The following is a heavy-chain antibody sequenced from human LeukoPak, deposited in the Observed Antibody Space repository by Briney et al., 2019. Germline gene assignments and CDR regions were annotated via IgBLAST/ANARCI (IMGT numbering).Heavy chain of an antibody. CDR1: GFTFSRYW. Sequence: GGSLRLSCAASGFTFSRYWMSWVRQAPGKGLEWVANIKGDGSEKHYVDSAKGRFTISRDNSKNTLYLQMNSLRAEDTAVYYCARDFRIAVAGYYGMDVWGQGTTVTVSS. CDR2: IKGDGSEK. V-gene: IGHV3-7*01. J-gene: IGHJ6*02. D-gene: IGHD6-19*01. CDR3: ARDFRIAVAGYYGMDV.